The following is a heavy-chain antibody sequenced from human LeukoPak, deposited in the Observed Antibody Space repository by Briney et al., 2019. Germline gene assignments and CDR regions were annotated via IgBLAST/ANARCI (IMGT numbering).Heavy chain of an antibody. CDR3: ASSIAVAGDRFDC. Sequence: GGSLRLSCAASGFTFSSYSMNWVRQAPGKGLEWVSSISSSSSYIYYADSVKGRFTISRDNAKNSLYLQMNSLRAEDTAVYYCASSIAVAGDRFDCWGQGTLVTVSS. J-gene: IGHJ4*02. CDR1: GFTFSSYS. CDR2: ISSSSSYI. V-gene: IGHV3-21*01. D-gene: IGHD6-19*01.